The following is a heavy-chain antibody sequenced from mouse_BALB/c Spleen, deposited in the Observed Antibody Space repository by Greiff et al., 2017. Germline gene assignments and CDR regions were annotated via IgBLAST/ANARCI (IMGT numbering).Heavy chain of an antibody. J-gene: IGHJ3*01. CDR2: ISSGGGNT. CDR3: ARWGYDYDGPWFAY. CDR1: GFTFSSYT. Sequence: DVKLVESGGGLVKPGGSLKLSCAASGFTFSSYTMSWVRQTPEKRLEWVATISSGGGNTYYPDSVKGRFTISRDNAKNTLYLQMSSLRSEDTALYYCARWGYDYDGPWFAYWGQGTLVTVSA. D-gene: IGHD2-4*01. V-gene: IGHV5-9*03.